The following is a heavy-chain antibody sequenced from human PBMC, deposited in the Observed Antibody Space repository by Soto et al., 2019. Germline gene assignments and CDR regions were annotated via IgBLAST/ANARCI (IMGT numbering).Heavy chain of an antibody. Sequence: QLQLQESGPGLVKPSETLSLTCTVSGGSISSSSFHWGWIRQPPGKGLEWIGSIYYSGSTYYSPSPKSRVTISVDTSKSQSSLKLSSVTAADTAVYYCARRERAAGTDWWFDPWGQGTLVTVSS. D-gene: IGHD6-13*01. CDR3: ARRERAAGTDWWFDP. CDR1: GGSISSSSFH. V-gene: IGHV4-39*01. CDR2: IYYSGST. J-gene: IGHJ5*02.